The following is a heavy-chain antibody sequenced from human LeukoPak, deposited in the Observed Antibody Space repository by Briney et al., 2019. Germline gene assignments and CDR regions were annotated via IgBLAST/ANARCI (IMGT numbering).Heavy chain of an antibody. CDR3: AREIGWGVRGVTDY. D-gene: IGHD3-10*01. CDR2: MNPNSGNT. V-gene: IGHV1-8*01. Sequence: ASVTVSCKASGYTFTSYDIHWVRQAPGQGLEWMGWMNPNSGNTGYAQKFQGRVTMTRNTSISTAYMELSSLRSEDTAVYYCAREIGWGVRGVTDYWGQGTLVTVSS. CDR1: GYTFTSYD. J-gene: IGHJ4*02.